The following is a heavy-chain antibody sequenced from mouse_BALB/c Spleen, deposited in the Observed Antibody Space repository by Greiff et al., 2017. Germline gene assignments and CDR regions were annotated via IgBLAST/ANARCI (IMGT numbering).Heavy chain of an antibody. J-gene: IGHJ3*01. CDR3: ARRALTTTWFAY. CDR1: GFSLSTSGMG. D-gene: IGHD2-12*01. Sequence: QVTLKESGPGILQPSQTLSLTCSFSGFSLSTSGMGVSWIRQPSGKGLEWLAHIYWDDDKRYNPSLKSRLTISKDTSSNQVFLKITSVDTADTATYYCARRALTTTWFAYWGQGTLVTVSA. V-gene: IGHV8-12*01. CDR2: IYWDDDK.